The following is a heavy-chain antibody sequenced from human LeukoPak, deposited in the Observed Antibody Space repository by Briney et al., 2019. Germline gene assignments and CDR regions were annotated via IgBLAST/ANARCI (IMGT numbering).Heavy chain of an antibody. V-gene: IGHV3-23*01. CDR3: AKIDSGSYDY. CDR2: ISGSGGST. J-gene: IGHJ4*02. CDR1: GFTFSIYA. Sequence: PGGSLRLSCAASGFTFSIYAKSWVRQAPGKGLEWVSAISGSGGSTYYADSVKGRSTISRDNSKNTLYLQMNSLRAEDTAVYYCAKIDSGSYDYWGQGTLVTVSS. D-gene: IGHD3-10*01.